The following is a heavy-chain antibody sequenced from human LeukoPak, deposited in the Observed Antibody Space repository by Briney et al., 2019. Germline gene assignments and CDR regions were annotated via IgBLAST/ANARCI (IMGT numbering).Heavy chain of an antibody. Sequence: ASVKVSCKASGYTFTSYGISWVRQAPGQGLEWMGWISAYNGNTDYAQKLQGRVTMTTDTSTSTACMELRSLRSDGTAVYYCATSFNYDSSGYYLPYFDYWGQGTLVTVSS. CDR1: GYTFTSYG. V-gene: IGHV1-18*01. CDR2: ISAYNGNT. CDR3: ATSFNYDSSGYYLPYFDY. D-gene: IGHD3-22*01. J-gene: IGHJ4*02.